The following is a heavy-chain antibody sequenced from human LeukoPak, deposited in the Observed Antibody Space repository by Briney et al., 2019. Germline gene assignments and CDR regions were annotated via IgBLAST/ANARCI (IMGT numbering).Heavy chain of an antibody. D-gene: IGHD4-11*01. J-gene: IGHJ3*02. CDR3: ARPQVKGFTTQGAFDI. CDR2: IIPIFGTA. Sequence: GSSVKVSCQACGGTLSSYAISWVRQAPGQGLEWMGGIIPIFGTANYAQKFQGRVTITTDESTSTAYMELSSLRSEDTAVYYGARPQVKGFTTQGAFDIWGQGTMVTVSS. V-gene: IGHV1-69*05. CDR1: GGTLSSYA.